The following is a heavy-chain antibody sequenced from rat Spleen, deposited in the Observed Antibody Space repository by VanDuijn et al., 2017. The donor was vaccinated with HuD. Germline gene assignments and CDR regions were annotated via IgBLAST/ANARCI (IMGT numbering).Heavy chain of an antibody. CDR3: ARSVFDY. V-gene: IGHV5-31*01. CDR1: GFTFNNYW. CDR2: ITNTGDYT. Sequence: EVQLVESGGGLVQPGGSLKLSCVASGFTFNNYWMTWIRQAPGKGLEWVASITNTGDYTYYPDSVKGRFTISRDNARSTLYLQLNSLRSEDTATYYCARSVFDYWGQGVMVTVSS. J-gene: IGHJ2*01.